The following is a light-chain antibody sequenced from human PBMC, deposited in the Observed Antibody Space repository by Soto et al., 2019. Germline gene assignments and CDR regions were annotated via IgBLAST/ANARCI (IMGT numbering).Light chain of an antibody. CDR2: EVS. CDR1: SSDVGGYNY. Sequence: QSVLTQPASLSGSPGQSITISCTGTSSDVGGYNYVSWYQHHSGKAPKLMIYEVSNRPSGVSNRFSGSKSGNKASLIISNLEAEDESDYYCGSYTSTDTPFVFGTGTKVTVL. J-gene: IGLJ1*01. V-gene: IGLV2-14*01. CDR3: GSYTSTDTPFV.